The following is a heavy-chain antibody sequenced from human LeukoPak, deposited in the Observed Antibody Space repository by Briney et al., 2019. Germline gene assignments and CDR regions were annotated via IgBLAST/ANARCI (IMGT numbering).Heavy chain of an antibody. CDR1: GASISSYY. D-gene: IGHD3-22*01. CDR3: ARHRYYYDSSGYYYQP. Sequence: SETLSLTCTVSGASISSYYWSWIRQSPGKGLEWIGYIYYSGSTNYNPSLKSRVTISVDTSKNQFSLRLSSVTAADTAVYYCARHRYYYDSSGYYYQPWGQGTLVTVSS. CDR2: IYYSGST. V-gene: IGHV4-59*01. J-gene: IGHJ5*02.